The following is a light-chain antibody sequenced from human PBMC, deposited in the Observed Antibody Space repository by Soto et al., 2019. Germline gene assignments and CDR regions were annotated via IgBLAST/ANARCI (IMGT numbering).Light chain of an antibody. CDR1: SSDVGGRNF. V-gene: IGLV2-14*01. CDR3: SAYTSSSTLLSG. CDR2: AVS. Sequence: QSALTQPASVSGSPGQSITISCTGTSSDVGGRNFVSWYQQQPGKAPKVMIYAVSPRPSGVSNRFSGSKSGNTASVTISGRQAEDEAYYYGSAYTSSSTLLSGFGTGSKRTV. J-gene: IGLJ1*01.